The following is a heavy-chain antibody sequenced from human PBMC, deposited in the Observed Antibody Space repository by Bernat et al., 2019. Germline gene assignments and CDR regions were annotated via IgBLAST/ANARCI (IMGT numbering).Heavy chain of an antibody. J-gene: IGHJ4*02. CDR3: TRDDCGGDCWADY. Sequence: EVQLVESGGGLVQPGRSLRLSCTASGFTFGDYAMSWFRQAPGKGLEWVGFIRSKAYGGTTEYAASVKGRFTISRDDSKSIAYLQMNSLKTEDTAVYSCTRDDCGGDCWADYWGQGTLVTVSS. V-gene: IGHV3-49*03. CDR2: IRSKAYGGTT. CDR1: GFTFGDYA. D-gene: IGHD2-21*02.